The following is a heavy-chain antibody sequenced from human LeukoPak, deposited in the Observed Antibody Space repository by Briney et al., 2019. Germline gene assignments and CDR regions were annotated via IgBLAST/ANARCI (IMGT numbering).Heavy chain of an antibody. V-gene: IGHV4-59*01. D-gene: IGHD5-12*01. CDR2: IYYSGST. CDR1: GGSISSYY. CDR3: ASGKRGYSGYDWGLYYYYMDV. J-gene: IGHJ6*03. Sequence: PSETLSLTCTGSGGSISSYYGSCIRQPPGKALEWIGYIYYSGSTNYNPSLKSRVTISVDTSKNQCPLKLTSVTAADTAVYYCASGKRGYSGYDWGLYYYYMDVWGKGTTVTVSS.